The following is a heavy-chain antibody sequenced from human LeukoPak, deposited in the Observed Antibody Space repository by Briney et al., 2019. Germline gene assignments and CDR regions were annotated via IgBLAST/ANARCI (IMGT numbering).Heavy chain of an antibody. CDR3: ARDLYSQY. J-gene: IGHJ4*02. D-gene: IGHD2-21*01. Sequence: GGSLRLSCAVSGFMFSQHTMSWVRQAPGKRLEWVSSISGSGDATRYADSVMGRFTISRDNAKNTLSLQMNSLRAEDTAVYYCARDLYSQYWGQGTLVTVSS. CDR1: GFMFSQHT. V-gene: IGHV3-23*01. CDR2: ISGSGDAT.